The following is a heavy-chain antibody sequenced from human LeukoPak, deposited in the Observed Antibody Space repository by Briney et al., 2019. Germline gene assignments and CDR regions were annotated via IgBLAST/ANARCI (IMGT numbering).Heavy chain of an antibody. CDR3: ARTYDSSGSNSFDM. D-gene: IGHD3-22*01. Sequence: GGSLRLSCGASGFTFSRHSMNWVRQAPGKGLEWVSSIVGSTSNYIYYADSVKGRFTISRDDAKSSLYLQMNSLRAEDTAVYYCARTYDSSGSNSFDMWGQGTMVTVSS. CDR2: IVGSTSNYI. V-gene: IGHV3-21*01. J-gene: IGHJ3*02. CDR1: GFTFSRHS.